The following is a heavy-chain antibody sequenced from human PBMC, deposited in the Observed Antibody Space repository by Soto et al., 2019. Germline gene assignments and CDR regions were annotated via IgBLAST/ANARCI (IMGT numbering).Heavy chain of an antibody. V-gene: IGHV1-2*02. Sequence: ASVKVSCKVSGYPFTTYYIHWVRQAPGQGLEWMGWIDPRSGGTVYEQKFQGRVTMTRDTSISTVYMDLSGLTSDDTALYYCATDDYGIFPYWGQGSLVIAP. CDR2: IDPRSGGT. CDR3: ATDDYGIFPY. J-gene: IGHJ4*02. D-gene: IGHD3-10*01. CDR1: GYPFTTYY.